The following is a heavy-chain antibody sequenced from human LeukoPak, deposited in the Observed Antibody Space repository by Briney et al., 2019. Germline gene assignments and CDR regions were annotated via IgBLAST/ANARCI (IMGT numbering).Heavy chain of an antibody. Sequence: PSQTLSLTCTVSGGFIRSGDYYWSWIRQPPGKGLEWIGYIFYTGSTYYNPSLKSRVIMSVDTSMNQFSLKLNSVTAADTAIYYCARRRIAAIDYWGQGTLVTVSS. V-gene: IGHV4-30-4*01. J-gene: IGHJ4*02. D-gene: IGHD6-13*01. CDR2: IFYTGST. CDR3: ARRRIAAIDY. CDR1: GGFIRSGDYY.